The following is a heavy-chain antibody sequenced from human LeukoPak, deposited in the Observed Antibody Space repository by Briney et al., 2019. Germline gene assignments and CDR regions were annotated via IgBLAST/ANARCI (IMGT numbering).Heavy chain of an antibody. CDR2: IISSGNTR. J-gene: IGHJ4*02. Sequence: PGGSLRLSCAASGFTFSDYYMSWIRQAPGEGLEWVAYIISSGNTRYYADSVKGRFTISRDKAKNSLYLQMNSLRAEDTAVYYCAWGGIAAFDSWGQGTLVTVSS. V-gene: IGHV3-11*04. CDR1: GFTFSDYY. D-gene: IGHD2-21*01. CDR3: AWGGIAAFDS.